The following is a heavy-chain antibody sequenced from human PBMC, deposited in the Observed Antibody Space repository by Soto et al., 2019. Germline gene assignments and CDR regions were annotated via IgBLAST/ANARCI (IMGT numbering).Heavy chain of an antibody. CDR1: GFTFSSYS. V-gene: IGHV3-21*01. Sequence: GGSLRLSCAASGFTFSSYSMNWVRQAPGKGLEWVSSISSSSSYIYYADSVKGRFTISRDNAKNSLYLQMNSLRAEDTAVYYCARDPWDFWSGYYVEADYWGQGTLVTVSS. J-gene: IGHJ4*02. D-gene: IGHD3-3*01. CDR3: ARDPWDFWSGYYVEADY. CDR2: ISSSSSYI.